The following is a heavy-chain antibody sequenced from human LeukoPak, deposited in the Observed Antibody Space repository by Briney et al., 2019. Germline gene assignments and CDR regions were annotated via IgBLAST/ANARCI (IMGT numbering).Heavy chain of an antibody. CDR1: GFTFSSYA. Sequence: GGSLRLSCAASGFTFSSYAMSWVRQAPGKGLEWVSAISGSGGSTYYADSVKGRFTISRDNSKNTLYLQMNSLRAEDTAVYYCAKGSDFWSGYPIFFDYWGQGTLVTVSS. CDR2: ISGSGGST. J-gene: IGHJ4*02. CDR3: AKGSDFWSGYPIFFDY. V-gene: IGHV3-23*01. D-gene: IGHD3-3*01.